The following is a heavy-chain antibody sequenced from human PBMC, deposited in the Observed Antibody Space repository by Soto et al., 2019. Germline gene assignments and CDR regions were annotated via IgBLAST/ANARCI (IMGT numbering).Heavy chain of an antibody. CDR2: INHSGST. Sequence: QVQLQQWGAGLLKPSETLSLTCAVYGGSFSGYYWSWIRRPPGKGLEWIGEINHSGSTNYNPSLKSRVTISVDTSKNQFSLKLSSVTAADTAVYYCARGEGGYFDYWGQGTLVTVSS. CDR3: ARGEGGYFDY. V-gene: IGHV4-34*01. J-gene: IGHJ4*02. D-gene: IGHD3-16*01. CDR1: GGSFSGYY.